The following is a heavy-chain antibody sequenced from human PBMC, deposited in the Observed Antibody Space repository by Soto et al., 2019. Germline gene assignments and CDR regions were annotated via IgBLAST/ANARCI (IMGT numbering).Heavy chain of an antibody. CDR1: GFTFSSYG. Sequence: QVQLVESGGGVVQPGRSLRLSCAASGFTFSSYGMHWVRQAPGKGLEWVAVISYDGSNKYYADSVKGRFTISRDNSKNTLDLQMNSLRAEDTAVYYCAKEVGGSYIRGYYFDYWGQGTLVTVSS. J-gene: IGHJ4*02. CDR2: ISYDGSNK. V-gene: IGHV3-30*18. D-gene: IGHD1-26*01. CDR3: AKEVGGSYIRGYYFDY.